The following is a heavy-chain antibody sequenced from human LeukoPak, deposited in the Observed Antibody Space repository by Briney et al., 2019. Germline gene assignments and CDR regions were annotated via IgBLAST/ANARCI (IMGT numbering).Heavy chain of an antibody. V-gene: IGHV3-21*01. CDR1: GFTFSTYS. CDR2: ISSGSSYI. CDR3: AREDCSGGSCYALDY. J-gene: IGHJ4*02. D-gene: IGHD2-15*01. Sequence: GGSLRLSCAASGFTFSTYSMSWVRQAPGKGLEWVSSISSGSSYIYYADSVKGRFTISRDNAKNSLYLQINSLRAEDTAVYYCAREDCSGGSCYALDYWGQGTLVTVSS.